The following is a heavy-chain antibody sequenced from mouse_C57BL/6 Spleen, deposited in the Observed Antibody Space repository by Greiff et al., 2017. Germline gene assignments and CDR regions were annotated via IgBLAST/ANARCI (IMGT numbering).Heavy chain of an antibody. Sequence: DVHLVESGGGLVKPGGSLKLSCAASGFTFSSYAMSWVRQTPEKRLEWVATISDGGSYTYYPDNVKGRFTISRDNAKNNRYLQMSHLKSEDTAMYYCARVGNYNFWYFDVWGTGTTVTVSS. CDR3: ARVGNYNFWYFDV. J-gene: IGHJ1*03. D-gene: IGHD2-1*01. CDR1: GFTFSSYA. CDR2: ISDGGSYT. V-gene: IGHV5-4*01.